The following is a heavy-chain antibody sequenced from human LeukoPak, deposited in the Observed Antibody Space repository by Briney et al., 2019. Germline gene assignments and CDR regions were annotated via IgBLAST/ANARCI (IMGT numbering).Heavy chain of an antibody. CDR3: ASNVVVTGTGWFDP. Sequence: SETLSLTCAVYGGSFSDYYGSWIRQPPGKGLEWIGEINHSGSTNYNPSLKSRVTISVDTSKNQFSLKLSSVTAADTAVYYCASNVVVTGTGWFDPWGQGTLVTVSS. D-gene: IGHD2-2*01. CDR1: GGSFSDYY. CDR2: INHSGST. V-gene: IGHV4-34*01. J-gene: IGHJ5*02.